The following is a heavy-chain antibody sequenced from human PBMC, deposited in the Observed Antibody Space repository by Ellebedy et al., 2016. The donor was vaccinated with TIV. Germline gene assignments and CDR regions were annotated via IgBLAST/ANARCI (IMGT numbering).Heavy chain of an antibody. D-gene: IGHD4-17*01. CDR1: GFPFSNYW. V-gene: IGHV3-7*01. CDR3: ATDGSYGDYLSPAHAFEI. J-gene: IGHJ3*02. CDR2: INQGGSER. Sequence: GGFLRLSCAASGFPFSNYWMSWVRQAPGKGLEWVANINQGGSERHYVDSVKGRFTISRDNAKNSLYLEMNSLRAEDTAVYYCATDGSYGDYLSPAHAFEIWGQGTMVAVSS.